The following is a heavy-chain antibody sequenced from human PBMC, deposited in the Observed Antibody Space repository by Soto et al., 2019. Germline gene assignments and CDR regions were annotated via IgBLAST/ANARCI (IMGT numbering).Heavy chain of an antibody. CDR2: IYYSGST. D-gene: IGHD6-19*01. CDR3: ASPTRQWLALRYYYGMDV. V-gene: IGHV4-4*02. J-gene: IGHJ6*02. CDR1: GGSISTSNW. Sequence: SVTLSVTWGVSGGSISTSNWLSSVCQPQGKWLEWIGEIYYSGSTNYNPSLKSRVTISVDTSKNQFSLKLSSVTAADTAVYYCASPTRQWLALRYYYGMDVWGQGTTVT.